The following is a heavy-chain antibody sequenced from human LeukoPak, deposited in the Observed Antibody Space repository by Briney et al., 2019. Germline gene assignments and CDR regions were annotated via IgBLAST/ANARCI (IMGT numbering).Heavy chain of an antibody. J-gene: IGHJ6*03. V-gene: IGHV5-51*01. CDR2: IYPGDSDT. CDR3: ARFGGGGHTDYYYYYYMDV. D-gene: IGHD3-10*01. Sequence: GESLKISCKGSGYSFTSYWIGWVRQMPGKGLEWMGIIYPGDSDTRYSPSFQGQVTISADKSISTAYLQWSSLKASDTAMYYCARFGGGGHTDYYYYYYMDVWGKGTTVTVSS. CDR1: GYSFTSYW.